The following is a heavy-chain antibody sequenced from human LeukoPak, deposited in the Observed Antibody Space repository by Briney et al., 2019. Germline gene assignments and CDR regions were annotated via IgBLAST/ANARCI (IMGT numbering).Heavy chain of an antibody. J-gene: IGHJ4*02. CDR1: GGTFSSYA. Sequence: SVKVSCKASGGTFSSYAISWVRQAPGQGLEWMGGIIPIFGTANYAQKFEGRVTITADESTSTAYMELSSLRSEDTAVYYCARAITYYYDSSGYLKYFDYWGQGTLVTVSS. CDR2: IIPIFGTA. CDR3: ARAITYYYDSSGYLKYFDY. V-gene: IGHV1-69*13. D-gene: IGHD3-22*01.